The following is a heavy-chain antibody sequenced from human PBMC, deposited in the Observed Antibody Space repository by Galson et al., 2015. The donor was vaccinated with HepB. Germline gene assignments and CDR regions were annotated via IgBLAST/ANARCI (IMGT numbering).Heavy chain of an antibody. V-gene: IGHV3-30*11. CDR3: AKDSGHSGWGWDGDFDY. Sequence: SLRLSCAVSGFTFTRFAMHWVRQTPGKGLEWVAVVSSDGNNQFYADPVKGRFTISRDNSRNTLYLQMNSLTSADTAVYYCAKDSGHSGWGWDGDFDYWGQGTRVTVSS. CDR2: VSSDGNNQ. J-gene: IGHJ4*02. D-gene: IGHD6-19*01. CDR1: GFTFTRFA.